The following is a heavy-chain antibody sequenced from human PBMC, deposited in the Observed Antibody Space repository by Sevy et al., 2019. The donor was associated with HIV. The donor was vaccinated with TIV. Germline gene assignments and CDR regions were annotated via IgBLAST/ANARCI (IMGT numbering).Heavy chain of an antibody. J-gene: IGHJ4*02. CDR3: AREHPGYIPFYN. V-gene: IGHV3-30*04. Sequence: GGSLRLSCAASGFTFSSYAMHWVRQAPGKGLEWLAVISYDGSLKLHADSVRGRFTISRDNSKNTVYLQMNSLRADDTAAYYCAREHPGYIPFYNWGQGTLVTVSS. CDR2: ISYDGSLK. CDR1: GFTFSSYA. D-gene: IGHD5-12*01.